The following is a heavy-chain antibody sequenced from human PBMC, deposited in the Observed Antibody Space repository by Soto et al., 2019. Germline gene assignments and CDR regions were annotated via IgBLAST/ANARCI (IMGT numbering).Heavy chain of an antibody. CDR3: ARDQNDSSGPYDAFDI. Sequence: GGSLRLSCAASGFTFGSYGMHWVRQAPGKGLEWVAVIWYDGSNKYYADSVKGRFTISRDNSKNTLYLQMNSLRAEDTAVYYCARDQNDSSGPYDAFDIWGQGTMVTVSS. CDR1: GFTFGSYG. V-gene: IGHV3-33*01. CDR2: IWYDGSNK. D-gene: IGHD6-19*01. J-gene: IGHJ3*02.